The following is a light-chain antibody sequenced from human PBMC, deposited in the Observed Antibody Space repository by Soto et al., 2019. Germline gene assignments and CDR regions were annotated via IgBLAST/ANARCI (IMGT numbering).Light chain of an antibody. CDR3: QQRKDWPPLT. CDR2: DAS. V-gene: IGKV3-11*01. Sequence: EVVLTQSPGTLALSPGDGATLSCRTSHSVDIYLAWYQQKPGQEPMLLIYDASNRATGIPARFSGSGSGTDFTLTISSPEPEDVAVYYCQQRKDWPPLTFGGGTKVELK. J-gene: IGKJ4*01. CDR1: HSVDIY.